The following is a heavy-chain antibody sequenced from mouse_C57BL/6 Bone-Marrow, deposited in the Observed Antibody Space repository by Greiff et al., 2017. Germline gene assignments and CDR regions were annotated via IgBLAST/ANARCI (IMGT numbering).Heavy chain of an antibody. D-gene: IGHD1-1*01. V-gene: IGHV5-6*01. CDR2: ISSGGSYT. CDR3: ARQRLRYHGYCDV. Sequence: EVQLVESGGDLVKPGGSLKLSCAASGFTFSSYGMSWVRQTPDKRLEWVATISSGGSYTYYPDSVKGRVTISRDNAKNTLYLQMSRQKSEDTAMYYCARQRLRYHGYCDVWGKGTTVTVSS. CDR1: GFTFSSYG. J-gene: IGHJ1*03.